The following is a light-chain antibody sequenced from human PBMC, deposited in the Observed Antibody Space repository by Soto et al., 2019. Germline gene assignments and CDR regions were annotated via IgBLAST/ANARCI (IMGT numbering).Light chain of an antibody. V-gene: IGLV1-51*01. Sequence: QSVLTQPPSVSAAPGQRVTISCSGSSSNIGNNYVSWFQQLPGTAPKLLIYDNNKRPSGIPDRFSGSKSVTSATLGITGLQTGDEADYYCASCDSSLSAVVFGGGTKLTVL. CDR1: SSNIGNNY. J-gene: IGLJ2*01. CDR3: ASCDSSLSAVV. CDR2: DNN.